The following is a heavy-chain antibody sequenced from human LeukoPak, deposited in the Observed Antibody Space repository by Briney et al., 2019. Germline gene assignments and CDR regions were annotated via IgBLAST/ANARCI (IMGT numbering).Heavy chain of an antibody. Sequence: SETLSLTCTASGGSISSSSYYWGWIRQPPGKGLEWIGSIYYSGSTYYNPSLKSRVTISVDTSKNQFSLKLSSVTAADTAVYYCASNWGSRGYFDYWGQGTLVTVSS. D-gene: IGHD7-27*01. CDR1: GGSISSSSYY. CDR2: IYYSGST. CDR3: ASNWGSRGYFDY. J-gene: IGHJ4*02. V-gene: IGHV4-39*07.